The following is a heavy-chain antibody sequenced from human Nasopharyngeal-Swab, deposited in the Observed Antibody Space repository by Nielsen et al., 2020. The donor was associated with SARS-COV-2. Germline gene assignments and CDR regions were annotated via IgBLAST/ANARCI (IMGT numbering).Heavy chain of an antibody. J-gene: IGHJ3*02. CDR1: GFTFGDYA. Sequence: GESLKISCTTSGFTFGDYAMSWFRQAPGKGLEWVGFIRSKTYGGAPEYAASVKGRFTISRDDSKSIAYLQLNSLKTEDTAVYYCSREPRFYDFWSGYSGAFDIWGQGTMVTVSS. D-gene: IGHD3-3*01. V-gene: IGHV3-49*03. CDR2: IRSKTYGGAP. CDR3: SREPRFYDFWSGYSGAFDI.